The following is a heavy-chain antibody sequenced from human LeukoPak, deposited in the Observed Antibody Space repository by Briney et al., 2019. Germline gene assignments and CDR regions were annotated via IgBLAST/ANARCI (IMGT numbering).Heavy chain of an antibody. V-gene: IGHV3-74*01. D-gene: IGHD2-2*01. CDR3: ARDSLVVGASPQEDAFDI. J-gene: IGHJ3*02. Sequence: PGGSLRLSCAASGFTFSRYWMHWVRQAPGKGLVWVSRINSDGSSISYADSVKGRFTISRDNAKNTLNLQMNSLRAEDTAVYFCARDSLVVGASPQEDAFDIWGQGTMVTVSS. CDR1: GFTFSRYW. CDR2: INSDGSSI.